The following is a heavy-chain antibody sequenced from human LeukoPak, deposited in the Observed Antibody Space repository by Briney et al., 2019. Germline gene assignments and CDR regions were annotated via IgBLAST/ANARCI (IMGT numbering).Heavy chain of an antibody. CDR3: AKDRPNYYGSNGHYYRRDGDY. CDR1: GFTFSIYT. V-gene: IGHV3-23*01. Sequence: GGSLRLSCAASGFTFSIYTMSWVRQAPGKGLQWVSSITSSGDGTYYADSVKGRFTISRDNSENMLYLQMNSLRVEDTAVYFCAKDRPNYYGSNGHYYRRDGDYWGQGTLVTVSS. D-gene: IGHD3-22*01. J-gene: IGHJ4*02. CDR2: ITSSGDGT.